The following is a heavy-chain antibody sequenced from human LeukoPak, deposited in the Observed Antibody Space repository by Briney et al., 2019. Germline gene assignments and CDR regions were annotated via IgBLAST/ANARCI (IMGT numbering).Heavy chain of an antibody. J-gene: IGHJ4*02. Sequence: ASVKVSCKVSGYTLTELSMHWVRQAPGKGLEWMGGFDPEDGETIYAQKFQGRVTITADKSTSTAYMGLSSLRSEDTAVYYCARQSEGDYYGSGSYPGFDYWGQGTLVTVSS. V-gene: IGHV1-24*01. D-gene: IGHD3-10*01. CDR2: FDPEDGET. CDR1: GYTLTELS. CDR3: ARQSEGDYYGSGSYPGFDY.